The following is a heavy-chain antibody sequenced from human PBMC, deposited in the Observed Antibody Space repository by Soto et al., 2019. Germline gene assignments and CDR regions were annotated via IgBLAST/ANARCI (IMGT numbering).Heavy chain of an antibody. CDR1: GYTFTTYG. CDR2: ISGYNGDT. J-gene: IGHJ6*03. D-gene: IGHD6-6*01. Sequence: QVPLLQSGAEVKKPGASVKVSCKASGYTFTTYGITWVRQAPGPGLEWMGWISGYNGDTHYTQRLQGRVTMTTDTATSTAYMDLRGLRSDDTAVYYCARARQLVGYFYYYIDGWGKGTTVTVAS. V-gene: IGHV1-18*01. CDR3: ARARQLVGYFYYYIDG.